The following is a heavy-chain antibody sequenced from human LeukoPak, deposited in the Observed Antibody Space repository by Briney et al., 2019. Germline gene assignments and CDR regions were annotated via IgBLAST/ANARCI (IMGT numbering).Heavy chain of an antibody. V-gene: IGHV4-34*01. J-gene: IGHJ5*02. CDR1: GGSFSGYY. CDR3: AISPYYYGSGSYYNYNWFDP. D-gene: IGHD3-10*01. CDR2: INHSGST. Sequence: KPSETLSLTCAVYGGSFSGYYWSWIRQPPGKGLEWIGEINHSGSTNYNPSLKSRVTISVDTSKNQFSLKLSSVTAADTAVYYCAISPYYYGSGSYYNYNWFDPWGQGTLVTVS.